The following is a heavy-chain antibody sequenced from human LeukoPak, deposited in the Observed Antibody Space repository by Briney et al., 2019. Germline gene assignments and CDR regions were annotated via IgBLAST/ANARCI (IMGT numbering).Heavy chain of an antibody. CDR2: IDPSDSYT. D-gene: IGHD3-16*01. CDR1: GYSFTSYW. J-gene: IGHJ3*02. CDR3: ARLHDTSMIISFDI. V-gene: IGHV5-10-1*01. Sequence: GESLKISCKGSGYSFTSYWISWVRQMPGKGLEWMGRIDPSDSYTNYSPSFQGHVTMSADKSISTVYLQWSSLKASDTAIYYCARLHDTSMIISFDIWGQGTRVTVSS.